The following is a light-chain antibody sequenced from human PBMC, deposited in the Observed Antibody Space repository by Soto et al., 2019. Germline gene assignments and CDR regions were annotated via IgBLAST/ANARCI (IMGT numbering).Light chain of an antibody. V-gene: IGKV1-17*03. J-gene: IGKJ1*01. CDR1: QDISNY. Sequence: DIQMTQSPSAMSASVGDRVTITCRASQDISNYLAWFQQKPGKGPKRLIYASSSLQSGVPSRFSVSGSGTEFTLTISSLQPEDFATYYCLQHNGYPRTFGQGTKVDLK. CDR2: ASS. CDR3: LQHNGYPRT.